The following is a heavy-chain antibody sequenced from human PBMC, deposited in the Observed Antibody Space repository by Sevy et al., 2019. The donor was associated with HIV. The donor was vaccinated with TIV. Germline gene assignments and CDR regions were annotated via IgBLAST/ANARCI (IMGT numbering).Heavy chain of an antibody. CDR2: IGYDGTDK. V-gene: IGHV3-30*02. Sequence: GGSLRLSCTASGFTFSYYGMHWVRQAPGKGLEWVAFIGYDGTDKYYSESVKGRFGISRDNAKNTVFLEMNSLRTNDKAIYFCAKNTASAGTGGFDYWGQGALVTVSS. CDR3: AKNTASAGTGGFDY. CDR1: GFTFSYYG. J-gene: IGHJ4*02. D-gene: IGHD6-13*01.